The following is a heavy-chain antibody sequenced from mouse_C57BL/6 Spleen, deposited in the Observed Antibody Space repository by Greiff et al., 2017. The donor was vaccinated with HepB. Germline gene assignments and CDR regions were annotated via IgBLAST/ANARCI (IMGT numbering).Heavy chain of an antibody. J-gene: IGHJ4*01. CDR2: IHPNSGST. CDR1: GYTFTSYW. V-gene: IGHV1-64*01. Sequence: QVQLKQPGAELVKPGASVKLSCKASGYTFTSYWMHWVKQRPGQGLEWIGMIHPNSGSTNYNEKFKSKATLTVDKSSSTAYMQLSSLTSEDSAVYYCAREGYYGRAMDYWGQGTSVTVSS. D-gene: IGHD1-1*01. CDR3: AREGYYGRAMDY.